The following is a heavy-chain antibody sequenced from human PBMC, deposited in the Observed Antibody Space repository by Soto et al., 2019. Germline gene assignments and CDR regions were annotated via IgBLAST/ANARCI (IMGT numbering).Heavy chain of an antibody. V-gene: IGHV3-73*01. CDR1: GFTFSGSA. J-gene: IGHJ4*02. D-gene: IGHD3-10*01. CDR3: VLTMVRGVIITGHY. Sequence: GGSLRLSCAASGFTFSGSAMHWVRQASGKGLEWVGRIRSKANSYATAYAASVKGRFTISRDDSKNTAYLQMNSLKTEDTAVYYCVLTMVRGVIITGHYWGQGTLVTVSS. CDR2: IRSKANSYAT.